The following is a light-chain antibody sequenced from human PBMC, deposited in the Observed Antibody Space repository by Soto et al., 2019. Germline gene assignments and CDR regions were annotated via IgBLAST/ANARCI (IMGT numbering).Light chain of an antibody. V-gene: IGKV3-11*01. J-gene: IGKJ2*01. CDR3: QQRSNWPPMYT. CDR1: QSVSTY. Sequence: IVLTQSPATLSLSPGERATLSCRASQSVSTYLAWYQQKPGQAPRLLISAASNRATGIPARFSGSGSGTDFTLTISSPEPEDFAVYYCQQRSNWPPMYTFGQGTKLEIK. CDR2: AAS.